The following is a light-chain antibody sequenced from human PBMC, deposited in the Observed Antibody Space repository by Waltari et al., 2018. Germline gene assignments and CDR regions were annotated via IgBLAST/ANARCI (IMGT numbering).Light chain of an antibody. Sequence: QAPLTQPPSVSGPPGQSVTISCTGTSSDIGYYNYVSWYHQHPGKAPKLMIYDVSKRPSVVSDRFSGSKSGNTASLTISGLQAEDEADYYCSSYAGSNTLVFGGGTRLTVL. J-gene: IGLJ2*01. V-gene: IGLV2-11*01. CDR2: DVS. CDR1: SSDIGYYNY. CDR3: SSYAGSNTLV.